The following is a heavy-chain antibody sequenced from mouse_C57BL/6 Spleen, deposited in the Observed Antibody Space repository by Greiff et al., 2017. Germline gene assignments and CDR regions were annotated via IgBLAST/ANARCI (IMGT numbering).Heavy chain of an antibody. CDR3: ARSYGYDGAWFAY. CDR2: INPSTGGT. D-gene: IGHD2-2*01. CDR1: GYSFTGYY. Sequence: VQLQQSGPELVKPGASVKISCKASGYSFTGYYMNWVKQSPEKSLEWIGEINPSTGGTTYNQKFKAKATLTVDKSSRTAYMQLKSLTSEDSAVYYFARSYGYDGAWFAYWGQGTLVTVSA. V-gene: IGHV1-42*01. J-gene: IGHJ3*01.